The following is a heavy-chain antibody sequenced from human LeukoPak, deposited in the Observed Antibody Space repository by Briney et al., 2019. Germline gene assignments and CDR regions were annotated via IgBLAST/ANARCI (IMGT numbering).Heavy chain of an antibody. CDR2: INWHGTT. J-gene: IGHJ4*02. CDR3: VKDISYESSGSVFEY. CDR1: GFTFEDYT. D-gene: IGHD3-22*01. V-gene: IGHV3-43*01. Sequence: GGSLRLSCAASGFTFEDYTMHWVRQAPGKTLEWVSLINWHGTTYYTDSVKGRFTISGDNSKNSLYLQMDTIITSEDAVYYCVKDISYESSGSVFEYWGQGALVTVSS.